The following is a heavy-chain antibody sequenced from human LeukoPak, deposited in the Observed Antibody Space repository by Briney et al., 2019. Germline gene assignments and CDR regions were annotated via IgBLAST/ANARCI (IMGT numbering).Heavy chain of an antibody. CDR1: GYTFTGYY. CDR3: ARGGRWLQLPNYYYYMDV. D-gene: IGHD5-24*01. Sequence: ASVKVSCKASGYTFTGYYMHWVRQAPGQGLEWMGWINPNSGGTNYAQKFQGRVTMTRDTSTSTAYMELSRLRSDDTAVYYCARGGRWLQLPNYYYYMDVWGKGTTVTVSS. V-gene: IGHV1-2*02. J-gene: IGHJ6*03. CDR2: INPNSGGT.